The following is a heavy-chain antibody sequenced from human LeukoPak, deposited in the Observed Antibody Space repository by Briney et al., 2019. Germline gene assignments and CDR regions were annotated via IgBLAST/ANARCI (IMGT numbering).Heavy chain of an antibody. V-gene: IGHV3-53*01. CDR2: IYSGGST. D-gene: IGHD3-22*01. J-gene: IGHJ4*02. CDR3: AKDGSAYYYDSSGYYPDY. CDR1: GFTVSSNY. Sequence: GGSLRLSCAASGFTVSSNYMSWVRQAPGKGLEWVSVIYSGGSTYYADSVKGRFTISRDNSKNTLYLQMNSLRAEDTAVYYCAKDGSAYYYDSSGYYPDYWGQGTLVTVSS.